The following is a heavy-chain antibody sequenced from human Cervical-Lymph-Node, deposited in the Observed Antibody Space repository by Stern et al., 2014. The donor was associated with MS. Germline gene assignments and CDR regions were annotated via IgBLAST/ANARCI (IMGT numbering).Heavy chain of an antibody. D-gene: IGHD6-13*01. J-gene: IGHJ4*02. CDR1: GFSFSRYA. CDR2: IWYEGSKP. CDR3: ASAYSSSHYYFDY. V-gene: IGHV3-33*01. Sequence: VQLVESGGGVVQPGRSLRLSCAASGFSFSRYAMHWVRQAPGKGLEWVALIWYEGSKPSYADSVTGRFTISRDNFKTTLYLQMNSLRAEDTAVYYCASAYSSSHYYFDYWGQGTLVTVSS.